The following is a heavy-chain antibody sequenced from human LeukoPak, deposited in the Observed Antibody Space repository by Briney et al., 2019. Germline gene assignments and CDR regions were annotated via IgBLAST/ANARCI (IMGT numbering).Heavy chain of an antibody. Sequence: ASVTVSCKASGYTFTSYGISWVRQAPGQVLEWMGWISAYNGNTNYAQKLQGRVTMTTDTSTSTAYMELRSLRSDDTAVYYCAMIRTGIYSYYYGMDVWGQGTTVTVSS. CDR2: ISAYNGNT. V-gene: IGHV1-18*01. CDR3: AMIRTGIYSYYYGMDV. D-gene: IGHD3/OR15-3a*01. J-gene: IGHJ6*02. CDR1: GYTFTSYG.